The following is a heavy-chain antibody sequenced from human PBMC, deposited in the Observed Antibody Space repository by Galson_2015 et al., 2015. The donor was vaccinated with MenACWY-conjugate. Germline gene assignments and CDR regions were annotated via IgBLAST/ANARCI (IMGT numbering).Heavy chain of an antibody. Sequence: SLRLSCAASGFIFSDYYMAWIRQAPGKGLEWLSYISSSSRFINDADSVKGRFTISRDNAKNSLYLQMRSLRVEDTAIYHCARSRQLDHFDSWGQGTLVTVSS. J-gene: IGHJ4*02. CDR3: ARSRQLDHFDS. CDR1: GFIFSDYY. CDR2: ISSSSRFI. V-gene: IGHV3-11*06. D-gene: IGHD3/OR15-3a*01.